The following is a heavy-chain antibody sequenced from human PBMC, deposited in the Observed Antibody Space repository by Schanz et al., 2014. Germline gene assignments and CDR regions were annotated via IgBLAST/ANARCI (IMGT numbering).Heavy chain of an antibody. V-gene: IGHV3-30*03. CDR2: ISYDGSKK. J-gene: IGHJ4*02. Sequence: VQLVQSGGGLVQPGGSLRLSCAASGFPFSAYAMTWVRQIPGKGLEWVGVISYDGSKKSYADSVKGRFTISRDNSKNTLYLQMNSLRPEDTAVYYCARGGFGEVSYFDYWGQGTLVTVSS. D-gene: IGHD3-10*01. CDR1: GFPFSAYA. CDR3: ARGGFGEVSYFDY.